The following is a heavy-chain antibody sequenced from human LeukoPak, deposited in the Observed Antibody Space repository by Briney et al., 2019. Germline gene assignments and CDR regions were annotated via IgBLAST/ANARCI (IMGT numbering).Heavy chain of an antibody. D-gene: IGHD1-1*01. CDR2: IYYSGTT. J-gene: IGHJ6*03. CDR1: GDSISPYY. CDR3: ARVSWFPGTSYYYMDV. Sequence: PSETLSLTCAVSGDSISPYYWSWIRQPPGKGLDCIGYIYYSGTTNYNPSLKSRVTISLDTSKNQFSLKLTSVTAADTAVYYCARVSWFPGTSYYYMDVWGKGTTVTVSS. V-gene: IGHV4-59*01.